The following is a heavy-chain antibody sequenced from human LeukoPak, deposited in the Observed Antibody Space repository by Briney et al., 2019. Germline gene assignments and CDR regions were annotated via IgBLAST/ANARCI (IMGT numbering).Heavy chain of an antibody. V-gene: IGHV3-30-3*01. CDR1: GFTFSSYA. Sequence: GGSLRLSCAASGFTFSSYAMHWVRQAPGKGLEWVAVISYDGSNKYYADSVKGRFTISRDNSKNTLYLQMNSLRAEDTAVYYCARGSGLVVRGDFFDYWGQGTLVTVSS. J-gene: IGHJ4*02. CDR3: ARGSGLVVRGDFFDY. CDR2: ISYDGSNK. D-gene: IGHD3-10*01.